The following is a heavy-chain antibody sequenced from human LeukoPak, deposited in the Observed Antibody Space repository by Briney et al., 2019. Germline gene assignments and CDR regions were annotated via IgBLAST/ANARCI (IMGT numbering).Heavy chain of an antibody. V-gene: IGHV3-30*02. D-gene: IGHD4-11*01. CDR1: GFTFSSYG. J-gene: IGHJ6*03. CDR3: ARDPFTGDYYYYMDV. CDR2: IRSDGSNK. Sequence: GGSLRLSCAASGFTFSSYGMHWVRQAPGKGLEWVAFIRSDGSNKYYADSVKGRFTISRDNSKLYLQMNSLRAEDTAVYYCARDPFTGDYYYYMDVWGKGTTVTVSS.